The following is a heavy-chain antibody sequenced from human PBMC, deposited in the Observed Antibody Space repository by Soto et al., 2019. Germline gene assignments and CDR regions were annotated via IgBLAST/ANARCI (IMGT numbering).Heavy chain of an antibody. CDR1: GGSFSGYY. CDR3: ARVEYSGYDYGDF. J-gene: IGHJ4*02. Sequence: QVQLQQWGAGLLKPSETLSLTCAVYGGSFSGYYWSWIRQPPGKGLEWIGEINHSGSTNYNPSLKSRVTLSVDTSKNQFSLKLSSVTAADTAVYYCARVEYSGYDYGDFWGQGTLVTVSS. CDR2: INHSGST. D-gene: IGHD5-12*01. V-gene: IGHV4-34*01.